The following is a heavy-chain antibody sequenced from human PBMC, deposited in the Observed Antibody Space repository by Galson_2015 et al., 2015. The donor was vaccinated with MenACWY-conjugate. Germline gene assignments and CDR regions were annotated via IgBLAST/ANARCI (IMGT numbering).Heavy chain of an antibody. CDR2: IYYSGST. V-gene: IGHV4-39*01. J-gene: IGHJ3*02. CDR3: ARHDRTAPARSGAFDN. D-gene: IGHD2-2*01. CDR1: GGSISSSSYY. Sequence: SETLSLTCTVSGGSISSSSYYWDWIRQPPGRGLEWIGTIYYSGSTYYNSSLKSRVTISVDTSQNQFSLNLSSVTAADTAMYYCARHDRTAPARSGAFDNWGRGTMVTVSS.